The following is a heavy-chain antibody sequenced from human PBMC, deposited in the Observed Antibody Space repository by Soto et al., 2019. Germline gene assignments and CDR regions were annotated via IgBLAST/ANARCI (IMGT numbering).Heavy chain of an antibody. CDR2: IYYSGST. CDR1: GGSISSSSYY. Sequence: QLQLQESGPGLVKPSETLSLTCTVSGGSISSSSYYWGWIRQPPGKGLEWIGSIYYSGSTYYNPSLKRRVTISVDPSKIQFSLKLSSVTAADTAVYYCARGGGPYSSSSSYWGQGTLVTVSS. V-gene: IGHV4-39*01. CDR3: ARGGGPYSSSSSY. J-gene: IGHJ4*02. D-gene: IGHD6-13*01.